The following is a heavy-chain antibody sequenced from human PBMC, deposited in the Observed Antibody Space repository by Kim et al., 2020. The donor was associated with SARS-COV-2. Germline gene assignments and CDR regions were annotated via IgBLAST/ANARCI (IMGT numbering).Heavy chain of an antibody. V-gene: IGHV3-23*01. D-gene: IGHD3-9*01. CDR2: ISGSGAGA. J-gene: IGHJ1*01. CDR3: VKTPARHIRGYFLH. Sequence: GGSLRLSCSGSGYTFRDYAMSWVRQAPGKGPEWISGISGSGAGANYADSVKGRFTISRDNSRTLLYHQMNRLRVEDTAIYYCVKTPARHIRGYFLHWGQGPLVTVSS. CDR1: GYTFRDYA.